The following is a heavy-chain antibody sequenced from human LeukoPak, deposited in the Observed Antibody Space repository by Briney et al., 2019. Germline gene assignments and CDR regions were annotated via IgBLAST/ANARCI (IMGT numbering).Heavy chain of an antibody. D-gene: IGHD5-12*01. CDR3: ASPNSGYDYYYFDY. J-gene: IGHJ4*02. Sequence: SVKVSCKASGGTFSSYAISWVRQAPGQGLEWMGGIIPIFGTANYAQKFQGRVTITADESTSTAYMELSSLRSEDTAVYYCASPNSGYDYYYFDYWGQGTLVTVSS. CDR2: IIPIFGTA. CDR1: GGTFSSYA. V-gene: IGHV1-69*01.